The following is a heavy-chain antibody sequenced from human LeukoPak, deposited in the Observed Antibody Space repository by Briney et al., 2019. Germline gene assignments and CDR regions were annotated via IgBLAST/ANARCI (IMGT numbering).Heavy chain of an antibody. D-gene: IGHD4-23*01. V-gene: IGHV3-7*01. J-gene: IGHJ6*03. Sequence: GGSLRLSCAASGFTFSNYWMTWVRQAPGKGLEWVANIKEDGSDKYYVDSVKGRVTISRDNAKNSLFLQINSLRAEDTAEYYCARYGGSGYMDVWGKGTTVTVSS. CDR1: GFTFSNYW. CDR2: IKEDGSDK. CDR3: ARYGGSGYMDV.